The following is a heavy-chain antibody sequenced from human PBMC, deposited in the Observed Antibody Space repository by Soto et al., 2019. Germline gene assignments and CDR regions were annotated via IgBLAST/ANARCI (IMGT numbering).Heavy chain of an antibody. J-gene: IGHJ4*02. Sequence: GGSLRLSCVVSGLIFSDQWMSWVRQAPGTGLEWVANIKQDGSEKYYVDSVRGRFSISRDNAKNSLYLQMNSLRSEDTAVYYCARGGNEMATTDYWGQGTLVTVSS. CDR3: ARGGNEMATTDY. V-gene: IGHV3-7*03. CDR2: IKQDGSEK. D-gene: IGHD5-12*01. CDR1: GLIFSDQW.